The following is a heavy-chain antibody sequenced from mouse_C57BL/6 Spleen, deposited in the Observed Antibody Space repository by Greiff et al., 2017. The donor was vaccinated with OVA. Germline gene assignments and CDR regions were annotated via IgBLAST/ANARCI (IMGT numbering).Heavy chain of an antibody. Sequence: EVQLQQSGPELVKPGASVKISCKASGYTFTDYYMNWVKQSHGKSLEWIGDINPNNGGTSYNQKFKGKATLTVDKSSSTAYMELRSLTSEDSAVYYCARPGGLDGYVYWYFDVWGTGTTVTVSS. V-gene: IGHV1-26*01. J-gene: IGHJ1*03. CDR3: ARPGGLDGYVYWYFDV. CDR1: GYTFTDYY. CDR2: INPNNGGT. D-gene: IGHD2-3*01.